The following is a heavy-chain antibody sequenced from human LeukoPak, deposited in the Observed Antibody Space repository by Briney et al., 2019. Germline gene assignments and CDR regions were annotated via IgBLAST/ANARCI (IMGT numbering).Heavy chain of an antibody. Sequence: GGSLRLSCAASGFTFSSYSMNWVRQAPGKGLEWVSSISSSSSYIYYADSVKGRVTISRDNAKNSLYLQMNSLRAEDTAVYYCARAPGIAAPEYFDYWGQGTLVTVSS. CDR2: ISSSSSYI. J-gene: IGHJ4*02. V-gene: IGHV3-21*01. CDR1: GFTFSSYS. CDR3: ARAPGIAAPEYFDY. D-gene: IGHD6-13*01.